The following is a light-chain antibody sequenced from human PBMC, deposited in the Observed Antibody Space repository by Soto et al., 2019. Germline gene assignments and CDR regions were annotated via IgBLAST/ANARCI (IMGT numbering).Light chain of an antibody. CDR1: SSDVAIYNR. J-gene: IGLJ2*01. V-gene: IGLV2-18*02. CDR2: EVN. Sequence: QSALTQPRSVSGSPGQSVTISCTGLSSDVAIYNRVSWYQQPPGTAPRLIIYEVNNRPSGVSSRFSGSKSGNTASLTISGLQADDEGDYYCSSYSTSGTFVVFGGGTKLTVL. CDR3: SSYSTSGTFVV.